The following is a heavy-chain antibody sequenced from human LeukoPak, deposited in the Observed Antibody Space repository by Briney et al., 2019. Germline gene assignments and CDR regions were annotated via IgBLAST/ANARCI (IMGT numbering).Heavy chain of an antibody. CDR2: IGGGGGT. CDR3: AKDQGYYYYYYMDV. Sequence: PGGSLRLSCAASGFTFSTYAMSWVRQAPGKGLEWVSAIGGGGGTYYADSVKGRFTISRDNSKNTVYLHMNSLRAGDTAVYYCAKDQGYYYYYYMDVWGKGTTVTVSS. J-gene: IGHJ6*03. V-gene: IGHV3-23*01. CDR1: GFTFSTYA.